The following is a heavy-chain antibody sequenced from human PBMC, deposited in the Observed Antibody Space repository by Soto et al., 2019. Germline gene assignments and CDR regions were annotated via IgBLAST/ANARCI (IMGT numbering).Heavy chain of an antibody. CDR3: GWPWVGEGPGAES. V-gene: IGHV4-34*01. CDR1: GGSFSGYH. Sequence: PSETLSLTCAVYGGSFSGYHWSWIRQPPGKGLEWIGEINHSGSANYNPSLKSRVTISLDTSKKQFSLRLTSVTAADMAVYYCGWPWVGEGPGAESSGQGTLVPVSS. D-gene: IGHD1-26*01. CDR2: INHSGSA. J-gene: IGHJ5*02.